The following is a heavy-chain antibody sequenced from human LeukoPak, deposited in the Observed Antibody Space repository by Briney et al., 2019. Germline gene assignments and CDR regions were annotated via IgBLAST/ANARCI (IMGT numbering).Heavy chain of an antibody. CDR2: IYYSGST. CDR3: ARGGVIKNFDY. Sequence: SETLSLTCTVSGGSVSSGSYYWSWIRQPPGKGLVWIGYIYYSGSTNYNPSLKSRVTISVDTSKNQFSLKLSSVTAADTAVYYCARGGVIKNFDYWGQGTLVTVSS. V-gene: IGHV4-61*01. D-gene: IGHD3-16*02. J-gene: IGHJ4*02. CDR1: GGSVSSGSYY.